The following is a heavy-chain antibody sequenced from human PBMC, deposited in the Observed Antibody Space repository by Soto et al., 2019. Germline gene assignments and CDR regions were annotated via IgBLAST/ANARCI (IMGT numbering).Heavy chain of an antibody. J-gene: IGHJ4*02. D-gene: IGHD2-8*01. CDR3: AKVSYDCTNGVCYSRLYLYFDY. CDR1: GFTFSSYA. CDR2: ISGSGGST. V-gene: IGHV3-23*01. Sequence: GGSLRLSCAASGFTFSSYAMSWVRQAPGKGLEWVSAISGSGGSTYYADSVKGRFTISRDNSKNTLYLQMNSLRAEDTAVYYCAKVSYDCTNGVCYSRLYLYFDYWGQGTLVTVSS.